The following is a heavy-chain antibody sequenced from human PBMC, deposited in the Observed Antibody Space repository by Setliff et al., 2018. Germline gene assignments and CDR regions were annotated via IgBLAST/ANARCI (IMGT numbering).Heavy chain of an antibody. D-gene: IGHD2-2*01. CDR3: VRDRAAIVVGPPTAAFDI. CDR1: GYTFAKYG. J-gene: IGHJ3*02. Sequence: ASVKVSCKAFGYTFAKYGTSWVRQAPGQGLEWMGWISAYNGNTNYAQKLQGRVTMTTDTSTRTAYMELRSLRPDDTAQYYCVRDRAAIVVGPPTAAFDIWGQGTMVTVSS. V-gene: IGHV1-18*01. CDR2: ISAYNGNT.